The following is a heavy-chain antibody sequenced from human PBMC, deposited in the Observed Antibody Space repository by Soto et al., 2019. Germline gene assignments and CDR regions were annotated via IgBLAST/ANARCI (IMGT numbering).Heavy chain of an antibody. J-gene: IGHJ6*02. CDR1: GFTFSSFA. Sequence: PGGSLRLSCAASGFTFSSFAMSWVRQAPGKGLQWVSTISGSGRSTYYADSVKGRFTISRDNSKNTLYLQMNSLRAEDTAVYYCXKDSVTGTTPYYYGMDVWGQGTTVTVSS. D-gene: IGHD1-7*01. V-gene: IGHV3-23*01. CDR3: XKDSVTGTTPYYYGMDV. CDR2: ISGSGRST.